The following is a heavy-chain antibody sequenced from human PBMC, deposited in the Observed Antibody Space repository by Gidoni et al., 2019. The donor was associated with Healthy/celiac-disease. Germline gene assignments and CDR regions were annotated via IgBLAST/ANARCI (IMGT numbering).Heavy chain of an antibody. D-gene: IGHD4-17*01. CDR3: ARRTEKFMTTVTTWRGNYYYYYMDV. CDR2: IYYSGST. V-gene: IGHV4-61*01. J-gene: IGHJ6*03. CDR1: GGYVSRGSYY. Sequence: QVQLQESGPGLVKPSETLSLTCTVAGGYVSRGSYYWSWTREPPGKGLEWVGYIYYSGSTNHPPPLKRRVTISVDTSNNQFSLKLSSVTAADTAVYYCARRTEKFMTTVTTWRGNYYYYYMDVWGKGTTVTVSS.